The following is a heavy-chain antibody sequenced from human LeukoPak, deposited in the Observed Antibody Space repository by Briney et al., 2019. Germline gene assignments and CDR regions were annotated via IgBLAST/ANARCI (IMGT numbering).Heavy chain of an antibody. CDR2: IIPIFGTA. CDR1: GGTFSSYA. J-gene: IGHJ6*03. V-gene: IGHV1-69*13. D-gene: IGHD5-12*01. Sequence: ASVKVSCKASGGTFSSYAISWVRQAPGQGLEWMGGIIPIFGTANYAQKFQGRVTITADESTSTAYMELSSLRSEDTAVYYCASGQVATIFHYYYYMDVWGKGTTVTISS. CDR3: ASGQVATIFHYYYYMDV.